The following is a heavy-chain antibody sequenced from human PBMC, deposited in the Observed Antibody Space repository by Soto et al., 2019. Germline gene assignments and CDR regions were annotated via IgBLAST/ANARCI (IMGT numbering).Heavy chain of an antibody. CDR3: GRDIPSVGPRANDAFDV. J-gene: IGHJ3*01. CDR2: INPGGGYT. Sequence: QVQLVQSGAEVKKPGASVKVSCKTSGYTFTHYYMHWVRLAPGQGLEWMGVINPGGGYTTYAQKFQGRVTMTRDTSTSTVYMELSSLKSEDTAVYYCGRDIPSVGPRANDAFDVWGQGTMITVSS. V-gene: IGHV1-46*01. D-gene: IGHD2-2*02. CDR1: GYTFTHYY.